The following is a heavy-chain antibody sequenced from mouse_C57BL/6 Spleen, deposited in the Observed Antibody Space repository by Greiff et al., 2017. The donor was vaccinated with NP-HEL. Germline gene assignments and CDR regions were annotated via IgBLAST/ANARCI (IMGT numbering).Heavy chain of an antibody. CDR2: INPSSGYT. D-gene: IGHD2-1*01. CDR3: ARDGNFSFDY. V-gene: IGHV1-4*01. J-gene: IGHJ2*01. Sequence: VQLQESGAELARPGASVKMSCKASGYTFTSYTMHWVKQRPGQGLEWIGYINPSSGYTKYNQKFKDKATLTADKSSSTAYMQLSSLTSEDSAVYYCARDGNFSFDYWGQGTTLTVSS. CDR1: GYTFTSYT.